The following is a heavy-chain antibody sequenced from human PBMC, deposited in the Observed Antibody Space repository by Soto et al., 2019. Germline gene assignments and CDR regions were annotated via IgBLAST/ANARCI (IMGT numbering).Heavy chain of an antibody. D-gene: IGHD2-15*01. CDR3: AKGHDIVVVPTVDY. J-gene: IGHJ4*02. V-gene: IGHV3-23*01. CDR1: GFTFNNYA. CDR2: ISSTGGGT. Sequence: PVGSLRLSCSASGFTFNNYAMSWVRQAPGKGLEWVSGISSTGGGTYYADPVKGRFTISRDNSKNTLFLQMNNLRAGDTALYYCAKGHDIVVVPTVDYWGQGTLVTVSS.